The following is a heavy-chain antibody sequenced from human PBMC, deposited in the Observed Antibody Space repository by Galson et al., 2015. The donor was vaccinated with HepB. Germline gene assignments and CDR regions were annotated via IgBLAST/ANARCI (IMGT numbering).Heavy chain of an antibody. V-gene: IGHV3-48*01. D-gene: IGHD6-13*01. Sequence: SLRLSCAASGFTFSSYSMNWVRQAPGKGLEWVSYISSSSSTIYYADSVKGRFTISRDNAKNSLYLQMNSLRAEDTAVYYCARDRQQYYYYYGMDVWGQGTTVTVSS. CDR1: GFTFSSYS. CDR2: ISSSSSTI. J-gene: IGHJ6*02. CDR3: ARDRQQYYYYYGMDV.